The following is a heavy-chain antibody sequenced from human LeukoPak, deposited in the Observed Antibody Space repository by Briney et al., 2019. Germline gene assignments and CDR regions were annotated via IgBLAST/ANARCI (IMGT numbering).Heavy chain of an antibody. Sequence: SESLSLTCSVSGTSISSNYWSWIRQPPGKGLEWIGHIYNTGSTNYNPSLKSRVTISVDTSKNQFSLNLSSVTAADTAVYFCARARSNWDYYFDYWGQGTLVTVSS. D-gene: IGHD4-11*01. V-gene: IGHV4-59*01. CDR3: ARARSNWDYYFDY. CDR2: IYNTGST. J-gene: IGHJ4*02. CDR1: GTSISSNY.